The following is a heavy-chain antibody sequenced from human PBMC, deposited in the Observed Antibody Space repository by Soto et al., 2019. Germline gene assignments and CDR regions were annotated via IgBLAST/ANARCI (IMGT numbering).Heavy chain of an antibody. V-gene: IGHV4-31*03. CDR2: IYYSGST. CDR3: ARDRPPATYGDFDDAFDI. Sequence: QVQLQESGPGLVKPSQTLSLTCTVSGGSISSGGYYWSWIRQHPGKGLEWIGYIYYSGSTYYNPSLKSRVTLAVDPSKNQFSLKLSSVTAADTAVYYCARDRPPATYGDFDDAFDIWGQGTMVTVSS. CDR1: GGSISSGGYY. J-gene: IGHJ3*02. D-gene: IGHD4-17*01.